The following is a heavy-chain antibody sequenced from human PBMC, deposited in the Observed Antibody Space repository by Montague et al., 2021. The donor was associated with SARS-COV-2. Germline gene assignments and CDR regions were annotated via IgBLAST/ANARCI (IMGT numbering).Heavy chain of an antibody. Sequence: SETLSLTCTVSGGSITSHYWNWVRQSPGKGPELIGYVCYNGGTKSNSSLQSRVTISIDTSKNQFSLRLNSVTAADTAVYFCSRGWAFDPWGQGILVTVSS. V-gene: IGHV4-59*08. D-gene: IGHD6-19*01. J-gene: IGHJ3*01. CDR3: SRGWAFDP. CDR1: GGSITSHY. CDR2: VCYNGGT.